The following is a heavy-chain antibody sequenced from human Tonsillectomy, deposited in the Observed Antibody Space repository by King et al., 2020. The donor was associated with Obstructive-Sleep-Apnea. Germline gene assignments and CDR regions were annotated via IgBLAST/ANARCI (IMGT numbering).Heavy chain of an antibody. J-gene: IGHJ4*02. V-gene: IGHV5-10-1*01. CDR2: IDPSAAYT. D-gene: IGHD6-19*01. Sequence: QLVQSGAEVKKPGESLRISCKGSGFSFTTYWISWVRQMPGKGLEWMGRIDPSAAYTNYNPSFQGHVTISADKSISTAYLQWSSLKASDTAMYYCARGVSSGWYGGDYWGQGTLVTVSS. CDR1: GFSFTTYW. CDR3: ARGVSSGWYGGDY.